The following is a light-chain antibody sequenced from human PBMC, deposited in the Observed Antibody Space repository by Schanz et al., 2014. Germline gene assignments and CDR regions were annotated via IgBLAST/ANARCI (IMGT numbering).Light chain of an antibody. J-gene: IGLJ1*01. V-gene: IGLV7-46*01. Sequence: QTVVTQEPSLTVSPGGTVTLTCGSSTGAVTSGHFPYWFQQKPGQAPRTLIYDTNNKHSWTPARFSGSLLGGKAALTLSGAQPEDEAEYYCLLSYTGAHVFGAGTKLTVL. CDR1: TGAVTSGHF. CDR3: LLSYTGAHV. CDR2: DTN.